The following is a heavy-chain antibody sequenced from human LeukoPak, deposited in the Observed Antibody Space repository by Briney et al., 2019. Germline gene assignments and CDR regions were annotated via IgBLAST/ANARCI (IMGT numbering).Heavy chain of an antibody. Sequence: GGSLRLSCAASGFTFSSYSMNWVRQAPGKGLEWVSYISSSRKTIYYADSVKGRFTISRDNAKNSLYLQMNSLRAEDTAVYYCARDRHYDYVWGTYRQDTFDFWGQGTLVTVSS. CDR1: GFTFSSYS. CDR2: ISSSRKTI. CDR3: ARDRHYDYVWGTYRQDTFDF. J-gene: IGHJ4*02. D-gene: IGHD3-16*02. V-gene: IGHV3-48*01.